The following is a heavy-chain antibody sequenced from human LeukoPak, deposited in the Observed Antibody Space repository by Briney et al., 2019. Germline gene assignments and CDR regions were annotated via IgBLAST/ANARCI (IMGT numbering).Heavy chain of an antibody. J-gene: IGHJ5*02. CDR3: ARDTKRSRARWENLGIDP. CDR2: INPNSGGT. D-gene: IGHD3-16*01. Sequence: ASVKVSCKASGYTFTGYYMHWVRQAPGQGLEWMGWINPNSGGTNYAQKFQGRVTMTRDTSISTAYMELSRLRSDDTAVHYCARDTKRSRARWENLGIDPWGQGTLVTVSS. CDR1: GYTFTGYY. V-gene: IGHV1-2*02.